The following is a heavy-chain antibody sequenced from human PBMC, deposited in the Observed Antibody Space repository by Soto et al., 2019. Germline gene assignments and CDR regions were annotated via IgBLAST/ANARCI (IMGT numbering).Heavy chain of an antibody. Sequence: QVQLQESGPGLVKPSETLSLTCTVSGGSVSSGSYYWSWIRQPPGKGLEWIGYIYYSGSTNYNPSLKSPVTISVDTSKNQFSLKLSSVTAADTAVYYCARGRGATIYYYYYYGMDVWGQGTTVTVSS. CDR3: ARGRGATIYYYYYYGMDV. D-gene: IGHD5-12*01. J-gene: IGHJ6*02. CDR2: IYYSGST. CDR1: GGSVSSGSYY. V-gene: IGHV4-61*01.